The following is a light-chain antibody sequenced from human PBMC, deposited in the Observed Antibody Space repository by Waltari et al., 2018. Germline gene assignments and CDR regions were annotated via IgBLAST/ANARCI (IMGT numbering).Light chain of an antibody. J-gene: IGLJ2*01. Sequence: NFMLTQPHSVSESPGKTVTISCTRSSGSIASNYVQWYQPRPGSSPTTVIYEDNHRPSGVPDRFSGSIDSSSNSASLTISGLKTEDEADYYCQSYDSSNSVVFGGGTKLTVL. CDR1: SGSIASNY. CDR3: QSYDSSNSVV. CDR2: EDN. V-gene: IGLV6-57*01.